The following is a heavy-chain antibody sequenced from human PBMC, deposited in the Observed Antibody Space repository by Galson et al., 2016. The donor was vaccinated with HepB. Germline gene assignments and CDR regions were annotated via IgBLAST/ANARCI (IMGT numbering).Heavy chain of an antibody. D-gene: IGHD3-3*01. CDR3: AKVRPRKFLEWLFEGLLDY. Sequence: SLRLSCAASGFTFNSYTMNWVRQAPGKGLEWVSGISDSGRTTYYADSVRGRFTISRDNSKNTLYLQMNSLRAEDTAVYYCAKVRPRKFLEWLFEGLLDYWGQGTLVSVSS. J-gene: IGHJ4*02. CDR1: GFTFNSYT. V-gene: IGHV3-23*01. CDR2: ISDSGRTT.